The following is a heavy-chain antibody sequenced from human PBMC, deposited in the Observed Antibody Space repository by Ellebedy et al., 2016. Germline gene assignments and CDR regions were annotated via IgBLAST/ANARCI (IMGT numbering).Heavy chain of an antibody. V-gene: IGHV3-23*01. J-gene: IGHJ4*02. CDR1: GFSFSNYF. Sequence: GGSLRLSXATSGFSFSNYFMTWIRRAPGRGLEWFATISGAGYTTFFADSVKGRFTISRDNSRDTLYLQMNSLRAEDTAVYYCYYGHYSASWGQGTLVTVSS. D-gene: IGHD4-17*01. CDR2: ISGAGYTT. CDR3: YYGHYSAS.